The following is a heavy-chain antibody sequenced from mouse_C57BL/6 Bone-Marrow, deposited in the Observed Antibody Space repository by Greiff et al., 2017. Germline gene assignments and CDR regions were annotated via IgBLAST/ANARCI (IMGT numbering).Heavy chain of an antibody. V-gene: IGHV1-26*01. CDR1: GYTFTDYY. Sequence: EVKLQQSGPELVKPGASVKISCKASGYTFTDYYMNWVKQSHGKSLEWIGDINPNNGGTSYNQKFKGKATLTVDKSSSTAYMELRSLTSEDSAVYYCARGPGGYLFDYWGQGTTLTVSS. CDR3: ARGPGGYLFDY. J-gene: IGHJ2*01. CDR2: INPNNGGT. D-gene: IGHD2-2*01.